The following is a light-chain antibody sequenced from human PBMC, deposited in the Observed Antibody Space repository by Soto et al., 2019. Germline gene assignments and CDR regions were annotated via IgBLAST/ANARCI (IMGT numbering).Light chain of an antibody. J-gene: IGKJ1*01. Sequence: EIVLTQSPGTLSLSPGERATLSCRASQSVSRSYLAWYQQKPGQAPRLLIYGASSRANGIPERFSGSGSGTDFTLTISRLEPEDFAVYYCQQYGSSPRTFGQGTKVEIK. CDR1: QSVSRSY. V-gene: IGKV3-20*01. CDR2: GAS. CDR3: QQYGSSPRT.